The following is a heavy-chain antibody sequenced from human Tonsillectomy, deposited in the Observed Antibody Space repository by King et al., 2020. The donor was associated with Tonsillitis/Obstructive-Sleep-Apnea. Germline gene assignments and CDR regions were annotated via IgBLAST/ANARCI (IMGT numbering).Heavy chain of an antibody. CDR1: GGSFSGYY. Sequence: VQLQQWGAGLLKPSETLSLTCAVYGGSFSGYYWSWIRQPPGKGLEWIGEINHSGSTNYNPSLKSRVTISVDTSKNQFSLKLSSVTAADTAVYYCAGVANLTQPLLYGGMDVWGQGTTVTVSS. CDR2: INHSGST. J-gene: IGHJ6*02. CDR3: AGVANLTQPLLYGGMDV. V-gene: IGHV4-34*01. D-gene: IGHD2-2*02.